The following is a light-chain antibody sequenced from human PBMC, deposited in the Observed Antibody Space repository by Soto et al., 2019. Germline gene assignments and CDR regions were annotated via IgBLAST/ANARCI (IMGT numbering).Light chain of an antibody. Sequence: QSALTQPASGSGSPRQSITISCTGTSSDVGGYNYVSWYQLNPGKVPKLMIYEVTHRPSGVSDRFSGSRSGNTASLTISGLQAEDESDYYCVSYTSSTTWVFGGGTQLTVL. CDR3: VSYTSSTTWV. J-gene: IGLJ3*02. CDR2: EVT. CDR1: SSDVGGYNY. V-gene: IGLV2-14*01.